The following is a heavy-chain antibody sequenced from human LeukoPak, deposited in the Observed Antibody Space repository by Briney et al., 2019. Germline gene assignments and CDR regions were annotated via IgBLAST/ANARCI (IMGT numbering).Heavy chain of an antibody. V-gene: IGHV3-30-3*01. CDR3: ARETDYDSPPRPYFDY. D-gene: IGHD3-22*01. Sequence: QTGGSLRLSCAASGFTFSTYAMHWVRQAPGKGLEWVALISYDGSNKYYADSVKGRFTISRDNSKNTLYLQMNSLRAEDTAVYYCARETDYDSPPRPYFDYWGQGTLVTVSS. CDR1: GFTFSTYA. CDR2: ISYDGSNK. J-gene: IGHJ4*02.